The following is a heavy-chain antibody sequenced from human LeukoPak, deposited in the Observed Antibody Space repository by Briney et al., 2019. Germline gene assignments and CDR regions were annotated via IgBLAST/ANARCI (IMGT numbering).Heavy chain of an antibody. CDR1: GYSFTSYW. CDR2: IYPGDSDT. D-gene: IGHD6-13*01. V-gene: IGHV5-51*01. CDR3: ARGATYSPPAGHFDY. J-gene: IGHJ4*02. Sequence: PGESLKISCKGSGYSFTSYWIGWVRQMPGKGLEWMGIIYPGDSDTRYSPSFQGQVTISADKSISTAYLQWSSLKASDTAMYYCARGATYSPPAGHFDYWGQGTLVTVSS.